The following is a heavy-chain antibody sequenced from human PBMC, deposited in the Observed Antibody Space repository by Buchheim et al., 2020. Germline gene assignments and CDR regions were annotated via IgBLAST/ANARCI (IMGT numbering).Heavy chain of an antibody. CDR1: GGSISSSSYY. CDR3: ARDRDYYDSSGYLERYFDL. CDR2: IYYSGST. V-gene: IGHV4-39*07. D-gene: IGHD3-22*01. Sequence: QLQLQESGPGLVKPSETLSLTCTVSGGSISSSSYYWGWIRQPPGKGLEWIGSIYYSGSTYYNPSLKSRVTISVDTSTHQFSLKLSAVTAADTAVYYCARDRDYYDSSGYLERYFDLWGRGTL. J-gene: IGHJ2*01.